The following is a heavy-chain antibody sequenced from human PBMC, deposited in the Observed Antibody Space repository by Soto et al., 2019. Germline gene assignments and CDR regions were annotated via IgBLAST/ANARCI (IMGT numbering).Heavy chain of an antibody. Sequence: SVKVSCKASGGTFSSYAISWVRQAPGQGLEWMGGIIPVFGTANYAQKFQGRVTITADESTSTAYMELSSLRSEDAAVYYCASEGRGSGSYYNVPLYYYGMDVWGQGTTVTVSS. D-gene: IGHD3-10*01. CDR2: IIPVFGTA. J-gene: IGHJ6*02. CDR1: GGTFSSYA. V-gene: IGHV1-69*13. CDR3: ASEGRGSGSYYNVPLYYYGMDV.